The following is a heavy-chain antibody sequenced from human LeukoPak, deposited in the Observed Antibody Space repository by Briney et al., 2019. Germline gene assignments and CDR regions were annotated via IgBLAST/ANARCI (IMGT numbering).Heavy chain of an antibody. J-gene: IGHJ4*02. CDR3: ARGPTNDYYFDY. V-gene: IGHV3-7*01. CDR1: GFTFSSYG. CDR2: IKQDGSEK. D-gene: IGHD3-10*01. Sequence: GGSLRLSCAASGFTFSSYGMHWVRQAPGKGLEWVANIKQDGSEKYYVDSVKGRFTISRDNAKNSLYLQMNSLRAEDTAVYYCARGPTNDYYFDYWGQGTLVTVSS.